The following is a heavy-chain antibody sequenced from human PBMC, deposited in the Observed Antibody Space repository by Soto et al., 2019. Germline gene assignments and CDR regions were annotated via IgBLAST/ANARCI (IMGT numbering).Heavy chain of an antibody. CDR2: IYYSGST. Sequence: PSETLSLTCTVSGGSISSYYWSWIRQPPGKGLEWIGYIYYSGSTNYNPSLKSRVTISVDTSKNQFSLKLSSVTAADTAVYYCARGRYSGSYVDYWGQGTLVTVSS. J-gene: IGHJ4*02. CDR3: ARGRYSGSYVDY. CDR1: GGSISSYY. V-gene: IGHV4-59*01. D-gene: IGHD1-26*01.